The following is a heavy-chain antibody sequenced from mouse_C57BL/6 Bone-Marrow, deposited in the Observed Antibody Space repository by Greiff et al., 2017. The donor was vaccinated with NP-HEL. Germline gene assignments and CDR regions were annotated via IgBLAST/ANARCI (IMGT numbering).Heavy chain of an antibody. D-gene: IGHD2-1*01. CDR3: ARGGYYGDGYAMDY. J-gene: IGHJ4*01. V-gene: IGHV5-4*01. Sequence: EVQVVESGGGLVKPGGSLKLSCAASGFTFSSYAMSWVRQTPEKRLEWVATISDGGSYTYYPDNVKGRFTISRDNAKNNLYLQMSHLKSEDTAMYYGARGGYYGDGYAMDYWGQGTSVTVSS. CDR1: GFTFSSYA. CDR2: ISDGGSYT.